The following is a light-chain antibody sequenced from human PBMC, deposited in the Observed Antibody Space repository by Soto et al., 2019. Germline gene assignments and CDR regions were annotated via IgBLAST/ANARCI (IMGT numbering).Light chain of an antibody. V-gene: IGKV3-15*01. CDR1: QSVSSN. J-gene: IGKJ1*01. CDR3: QQYNNWRTWT. Sequence: EIVMTQSPATLSVSPGERATLSCRASQSVSSNFAWYQQKPGQAPRLLIYGASTRATGIPARFSGSWSGTEFTLTISSLQSEDFAVYYCQQYNNWRTWTFGQGTKVEIK. CDR2: GAS.